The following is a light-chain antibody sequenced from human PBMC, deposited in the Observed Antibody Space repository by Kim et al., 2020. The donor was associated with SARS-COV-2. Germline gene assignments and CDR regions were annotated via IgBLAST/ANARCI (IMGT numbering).Light chain of an antibody. V-gene: IGLV2-14*03. CDR1: SSDIGTYNY. J-gene: IGLJ3*02. CDR2: DVT. CDR3: GAWDGTLGNWV. Sequence: QSALTQPASVSGSPGQSITISCTGTSSDIGTYNYVSWYQQHPGNAPKLMIYDVTNRPSGVSDRFSGSKSGTSATLAITGLQTGDEADYYCGAWDGTLGNWVFGGGTQLTVL.